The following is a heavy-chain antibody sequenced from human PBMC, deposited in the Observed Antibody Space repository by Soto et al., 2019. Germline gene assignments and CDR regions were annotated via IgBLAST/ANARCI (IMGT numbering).Heavy chain of an antibody. Sequence: ASVKVSCKASGGTFRNYAISWVRQAPGQGLEWMGGIIAIIGESNYAQKFQGRVTITADESTSTAYMELSSLRSEDTAVYYCARSRRSGTERSHCYYYGMDVWGQGTTVTVSS. CDR2: IIAIIGES. V-gene: IGHV1-69*13. CDR3: ARSRRSGTERSHCYYYGMDV. J-gene: IGHJ6*02. D-gene: IGHD1-26*01. CDR1: GGTFRNYA.